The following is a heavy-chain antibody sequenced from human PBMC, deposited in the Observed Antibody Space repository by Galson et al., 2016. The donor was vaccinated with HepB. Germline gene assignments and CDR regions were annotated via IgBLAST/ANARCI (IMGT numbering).Heavy chain of an antibody. D-gene: IGHD2-21*01. V-gene: IGHV1-18*04. Sequence: SVKVSCKASGFTFGSFGITWVRQAPGQGLEWMGWISAFNGDTHSAQKFQGRITMTTDTLTSTAFLELTNLKSDDTAVYYCARDREAGEIRNWFDPWGQGTLVTVSS. CDR3: ARDREAGEIRNWFDP. CDR1: GFTFGSFG. J-gene: IGHJ5*02. CDR2: ISAFNGDT.